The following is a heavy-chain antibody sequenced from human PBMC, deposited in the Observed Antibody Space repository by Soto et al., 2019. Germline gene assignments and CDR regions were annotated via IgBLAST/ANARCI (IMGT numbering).Heavy chain of an antibody. V-gene: IGHV5-51*01. Sequence: PGESLKISCKGSGYSFTSYWIGWVRQMPGKGLEWMGIIYPGDSDTRYSPSFQGQVTISADKSISTAYLQWSSLKASDTAMYYCARLGGLAAAVTWYYYYYYMDVWGKGTTVTVSS. J-gene: IGHJ6*03. D-gene: IGHD6-13*01. CDR3: ARLGGLAAAVTWYYYYYYMDV. CDR2: IYPGDSDT. CDR1: GYSFTSYW.